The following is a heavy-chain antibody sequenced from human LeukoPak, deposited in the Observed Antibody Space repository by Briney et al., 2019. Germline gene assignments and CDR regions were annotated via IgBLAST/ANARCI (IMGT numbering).Heavy chain of an antibody. V-gene: IGHV3-30*02. D-gene: IGHD4/OR15-4a*01. CDR1: GFTFSSYG. Sequence: GGSLRLSCAASGFTFSSYGMHWVRQAPGKGLEWVAFIRYDGSNKYYSDSVKGRFTISRGNSKNTLYLQMNSLRAEDTAVYYCARRAGAYSHPYDYWGQGTLVTVSS. CDR3: ARRAGAYSHPYDY. J-gene: IGHJ4*02. CDR2: IRYDGSNK.